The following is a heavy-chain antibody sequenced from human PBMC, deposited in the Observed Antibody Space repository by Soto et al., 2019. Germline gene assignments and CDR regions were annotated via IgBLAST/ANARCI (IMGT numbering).Heavy chain of an antibody. CDR2: ISNAGGAT. CDR3: ARRGSTVTFTY. V-gene: IGHV3-11*01. CDR1: GFTFSDYY. J-gene: IGHJ4*02. D-gene: IGHD4-17*01. Sequence: QVQLVESGGGLVKPGGSLRLSCAASGFTFSDYYMTWIRQAPGKGLEWISYISNAGGATSYADSVKGRFTISRDNAKNTLFLQINNLGAEDTAVYYCARRGSTVTFTYWGQGTLVTVSS.